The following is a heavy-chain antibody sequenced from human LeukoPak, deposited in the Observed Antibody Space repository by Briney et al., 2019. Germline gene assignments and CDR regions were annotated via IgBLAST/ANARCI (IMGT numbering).Heavy chain of an antibody. CDR2: ISSSSSTI. V-gene: IGHV3-48*04. CDR1: GFTFSSYS. D-gene: IGHD3-3*01. CDR3: ARPLRFLEWLVFDP. Sequence: GGSLRLSCAASGFTFSSYSMNWVRQAPGKGLEWVSYISSSSSTIYYADSVKGRFTISRDNAKNTLYLQMNSLRAEDTAVYYCARPLRFLEWLVFDPWGQGTLVTVSS. J-gene: IGHJ5*02.